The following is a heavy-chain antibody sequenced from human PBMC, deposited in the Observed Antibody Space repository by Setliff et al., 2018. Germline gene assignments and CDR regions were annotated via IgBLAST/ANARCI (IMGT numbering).Heavy chain of an antibody. J-gene: IGHJ4*02. CDR3: VRESRSTWYRRDF. CDR1: GGSINNYY. Sequence: SETLSLTCTVSGGSINNYYWNWIRQSADKGLEWIGRIHSSGTTNYNPSLKSRATISIDKSKNHFSLRVTSVTAADTAVYYCVRESRSTWYRRDFWGQGTLVTVSS. D-gene: IGHD6-13*01. V-gene: IGHV4-4*07. CDR2: IHSSGTT.